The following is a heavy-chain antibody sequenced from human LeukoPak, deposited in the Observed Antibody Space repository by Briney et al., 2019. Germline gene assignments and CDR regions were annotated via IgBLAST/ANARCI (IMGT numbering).Heavy chain of an antibody. CDR2: ISYDGSNK. CDR3: ARDINYDFWSGYYTYYYYGMDV. Sequence: GGSLRLSCAASGFTFSSYAMHWVRQAPGKGLEWVAVISYDGSNKYYADSVKGRFIISRDNSKNTLYLQMNSLRAEDTAVYYCARDINYDFWSGYYTYYYYGMDVWGQGTTVTVSS. CDR1: GFTFSSYA. D-gene: IGHD3-3*01. J-gene: IGHJ6*02. V-gene: IGHV3-30-3*01.